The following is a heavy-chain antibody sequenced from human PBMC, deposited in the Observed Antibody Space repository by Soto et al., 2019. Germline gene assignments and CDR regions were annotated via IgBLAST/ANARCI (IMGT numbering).Heavy chain of an antibody. CDR2: IYYTGST. V-gene: IGHV4-59*01. CDR1: GASISGYY. D-gene: IGHD6-19*01. CDR3: ARIKSSTLDY. J-gene: IGHJ4*02. Sequence: SETLSLTCTVSGASISGYYWSWVRQPPGKGLEWIGYIYYTGSTNYNPSLKSRVTISIDMSKNQFSLKLNSVTAADTAVYYCARIKSSTLDYWGQGALVTVSS.